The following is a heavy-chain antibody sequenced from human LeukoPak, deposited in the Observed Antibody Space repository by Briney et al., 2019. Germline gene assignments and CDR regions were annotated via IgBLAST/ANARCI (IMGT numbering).Heavy chain of an antibody. Sequence: PGGSLRLSCAASGLTFSSYVMHWVRQAPGKGLGWVAVVLYDGTHKYYGDSVKGRFTICRDNSKNTLYLQMNNLRAEDTAVYYCVPSSAWYLNWFDPWGQGTLVTVSS. D-gene: IGHD6-19*01. CDR3: VPSSAWYLNWFDP. V-gene: IGHV3-30-3*01. J-gene: IGHJ5*02. CDR1: GLTFSSYV. CDR2: VLYDGTHK.